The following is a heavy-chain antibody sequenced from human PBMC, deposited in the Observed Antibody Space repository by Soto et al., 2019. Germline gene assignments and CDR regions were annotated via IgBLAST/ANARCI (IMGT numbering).Heavy chain of an antibody. V-gene: IGHV3-30*03. CDR3: ARISRPGYSNSNYFYFAMDV. Sequence: QVQLVESGGGVVQPGMSLRLSCAASGFTFENFGMHWVRQAPGKGLEWVTVIAYDGTSKYYADSVKGRFTISRDNSNNTLYLQMNSLRVEDTAVYYCARISRPGYSNSNYFYFAMDVWGQGTTVTVSS. D-gene: IGHD4-4*01. CDR1: GFTFENFG. J-gene: IGHJ6*02. CDR2: IAYDGTSK.